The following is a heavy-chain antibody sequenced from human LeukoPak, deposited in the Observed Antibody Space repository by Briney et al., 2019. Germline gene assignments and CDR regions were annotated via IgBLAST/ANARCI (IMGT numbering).Heavy chain of an antibody. D-gene: IGHD3-22*01. J-gene: IGHJ4*02. Sequence: GGSLRLSCAASGFTFSSYAMSWVRQAPGKGLEWVSAISGSGGSTYYADSVKGRFTISRDNSKNTLYLQMNSLRAEDTAVYYCAKGQGITTDYSYDYWGQGTLVTVSS. CDR1: GFTFSSYA. CDR2: ISGSGGST. V-gene: IGHV3-23*01. CDR3: AKGQGITTDYSYDY.